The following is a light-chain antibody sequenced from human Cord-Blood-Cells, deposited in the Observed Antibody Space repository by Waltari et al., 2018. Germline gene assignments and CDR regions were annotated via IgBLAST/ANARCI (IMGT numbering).Light chain of an antibody. CDR1: KLGDKY. CDR2: QDS. Sequence: SYELTQSPSVSVSPGQTASLTCSGDKLGDKYACWYQQKPGQSPVLVIYQDSKRPSGIPGRFSGSNSGNTATLTISGTQAMDEADYYCQAWDSSTVVFGGGTKLTVL. V-gene: IGLV3-1*01. CDR3: QAWDSSTVV. J-gene: IGLJ2*01.